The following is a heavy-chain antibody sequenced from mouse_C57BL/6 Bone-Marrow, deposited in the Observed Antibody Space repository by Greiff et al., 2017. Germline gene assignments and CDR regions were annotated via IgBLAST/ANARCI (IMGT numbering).Heavy chain of an antibody. CDR2: SYPRSGNT. CDR1: GYTFTSYG. CDR3: ARNYGSRFFAY. D-gene: IGHD1-1*01. Sequence: QVQLQQSGAELARPGASVKLSCKASGYTFTSYGISWVKQRTGQGLEWIGESYPRSGNTYYNEKFKGKATLTADKSSSTAYMELRSLTSEDSAVYFCARNYGSRFFAYWGQGTLVTVSA. J-gene: IGHJ3*01. V-gene: IGHV1-81*01.